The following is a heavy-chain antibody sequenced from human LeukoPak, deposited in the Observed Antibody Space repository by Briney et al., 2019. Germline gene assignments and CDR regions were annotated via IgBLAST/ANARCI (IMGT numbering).Heavy chain of an antibody. CDR3: AKKRGDYGGANWFDP. CDR2: ISYDGSNK. D-gene: IGHD4-23*01. Sequence: PGGSLRLSCAASGFTLNNYGMHWVRQAPGKGLEWVAFISYDGSNKYNADSVQGRFTISRDNSKNTLYLRMNSLRAEDTAVYYCAKKRGDYGGANWFDPWGQGTLVTVSS. V-gene: IGHV3-30*18. J-gene: IGHJ5*02. CDR1: GFTLNNYG.